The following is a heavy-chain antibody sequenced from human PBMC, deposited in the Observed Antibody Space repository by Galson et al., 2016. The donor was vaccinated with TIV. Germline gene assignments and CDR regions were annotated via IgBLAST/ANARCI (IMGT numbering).Heavy chain of an antibody. CDR2: IDPRSVAT. V-gene: IGHV1-2*02. CDR1: GDTFTGYY. D-gene: IGHD7-27*01. CDR3: ARVNWARAFDY. Sequence: SVKVSCKASGDTFTGYYVHWVRQAPGQGLEWMGWIDPRSVATNYAQKFQGRVTMTRDTSISTAHMELTRLTPDDPAVYYCARVNWARAFDYWGQGTQVTVSS. J-gene: IGHJ4*02.